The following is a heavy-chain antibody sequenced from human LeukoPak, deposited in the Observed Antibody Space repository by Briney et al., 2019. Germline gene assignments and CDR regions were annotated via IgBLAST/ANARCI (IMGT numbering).Heavy chain of an antibody. D-gene: IGHD4-17*01. CDR2: IRSKAYGGTT. J-gene: IGHJ4*02. Sequence: PGRSLRLSCTASGFTFGDYTMSWVRQAPGKGLEWVGFIRSKAYGGTTEYAASVKGRFTISRDDSKSIAYLQMNSLKTEDTAVYYCTREYRGTTVTPPNYWGQGTLVTVSS. CDR3: TREYRGTTVTPPNY. V-gene: IGHV3-49*04. CDR1: GFTFGDYT.